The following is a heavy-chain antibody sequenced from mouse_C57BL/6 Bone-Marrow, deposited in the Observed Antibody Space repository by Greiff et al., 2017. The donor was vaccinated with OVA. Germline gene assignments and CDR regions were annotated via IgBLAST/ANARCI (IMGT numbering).Heavy chain of an antibody. J-gene: IGHJ4*01. CDR3: ARAGRYDYDGGGYYYAMGY. Sequence: QVQLQQPGAELVMPGASVKLSCKASGYTFTSYWMHWVKQRPGQGLEWIGEIDPSDSYTNYNQKFKGKSTLTVDKSSSTAYMQLSSLTSEDSAVYYCARAGRYDYDGGGYYYAMGYWGQGTSVTVSA. CDR1: GYTFTSYW. V-gene: IGHV1-69*01. D-gene: IGHD2-4*01. CDR2: IDPSDSYT.